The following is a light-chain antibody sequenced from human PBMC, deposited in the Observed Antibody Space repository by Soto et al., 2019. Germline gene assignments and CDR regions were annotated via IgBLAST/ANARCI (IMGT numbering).Light chain of an antibody. Sequence: EIVLTQSPGTLSLSPGERATLSCRATQTVSSNQLAWYQQKPGQAPTLLIHGASTRAAGIPDRFSGSGSGTDFTLTISRLEPEDFAVYYCQQYGSSGTFGQGTKVDIK. CDR2: GAS. CDR3: QQYGSSGT. CDR1: QTVSSNQ. J-gene: IGKJ1*01. V-gene: IGKV3-20*01.